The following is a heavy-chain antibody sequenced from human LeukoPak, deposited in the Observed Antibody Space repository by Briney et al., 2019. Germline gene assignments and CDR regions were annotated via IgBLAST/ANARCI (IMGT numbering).Heavy chain of an antibody. Sequence: SETLSLTCAVYGGSFSGYYWSWIRQPPGKGLEWIGEINHSGSTNYNPSLKSRVTISVDTSKNQFSLKLSSVTAADTAVYYCARDRGSSWYGGIDYWGQGTLVTVSS. CDR2: INHSGST. CDR3: ARDRGSSWYGGIDY. J-gene: IGHJ4*02. V-gene: IGHV4-34*01. CDR1: GGSFSGYY. D-gene: IGHD6-13*01.